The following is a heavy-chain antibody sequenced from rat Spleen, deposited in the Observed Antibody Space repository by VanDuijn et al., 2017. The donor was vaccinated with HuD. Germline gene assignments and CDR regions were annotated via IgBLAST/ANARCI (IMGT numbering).Heavy chain of an antibody. J-gene: IGHJ2*01. Sequence: EVQLVESGGGLVQPGRSLKLSCVASGFTFSDYYMAWVRQAPTKGLEWVASITTGGGNTYYRDSVNGRFTISRDNAKSTLYLQMDSLRSEDTATYYCARMTYGYFDYWGQGVMVTVSS. V-gene: IGHV5-25*01. CDR2: ITTGGGNT. CDR1: GFTFSDYY. D-gene: IGHD1-11*01. CDR3: ARMTYGYFDY.